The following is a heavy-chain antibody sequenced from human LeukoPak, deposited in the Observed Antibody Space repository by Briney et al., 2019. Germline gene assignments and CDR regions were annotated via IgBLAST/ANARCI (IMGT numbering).Heavy chain of an antibody. CDR2: IYYSGST. Sequence: PSETLSLTCTVSGGSISSSSYYWGWIRQPPGKGLEWIGSIYYSGSTYYNPSLKSRVTISVDTSKNQFSLKLSSVTAADTAVYYCASASSGEYYYDSSGWEYWGQGTLVTVSS. J-gene: IGHJ4*02. CDR1: GGSISSSSYY. CDR3: ASASSGEYYYDSSGWEY. V-gene: IGHV4-39*01. D-gene: IGHD3-22*01.